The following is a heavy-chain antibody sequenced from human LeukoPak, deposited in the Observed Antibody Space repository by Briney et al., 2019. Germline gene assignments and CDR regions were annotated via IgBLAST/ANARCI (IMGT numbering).Heavy chain of an antibody. CDR3: ARDRRGDDY. J-gene: IGHJ4*02. V-gene: IGHV4-39*07. D-gene: IGHD3-10*01. Sequence: SETLSLTCTVSGGSISSSSYYWGWIRQPPGKGLEWIGSIYYSGSTYYNPSLKSRVTISVDTSKNQFSLKLSSVTAADTAVYYCARDRRGDDYWGQGTLVTVSS. CDR1: GGSISSSSYY. CDR2: IYYSGST.